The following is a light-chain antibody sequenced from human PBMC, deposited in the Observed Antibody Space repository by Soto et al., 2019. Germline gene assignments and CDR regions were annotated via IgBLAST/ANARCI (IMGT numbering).Light chain of an antibody. Sequence: QSALTQPASVSGSPGQSITISCTGTSSDVGSYNLVSWYQQHPGKAPKLMIYEGSKRPSGVSNRFSGSKSGNTASLTISGLQAEDEADYYCCSYAGSSTFVVVFGGWTKLTVL. CDR1: SSDVGSYNL. CDR3: CSYAGSSTFVVV. CDR2: EGS. J-gene: IGLJ2*01. V-gene: IGLV2-23*03.